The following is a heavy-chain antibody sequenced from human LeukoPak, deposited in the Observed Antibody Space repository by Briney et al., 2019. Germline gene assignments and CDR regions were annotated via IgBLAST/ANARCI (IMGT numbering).Heavy chain of an antibody. CDR2: ISTHNANT. V-gene: IGHV1-18*01. CDR3: ARGEHGTTWYVDY. J-gene: IGHJ4*02. Sequence: ASVKVSCKASGYTFMNYGISWVRQAPGQGLEWMGWISTHNANTNYAQKLQGRVTMTTDTFTNTVYMELRNLRSDDTAVYYCARGEHGTTWYVDYWGQGTQVTVSS. CDR1: GYTFMNYG. D-gene: IGHD6-13*01.